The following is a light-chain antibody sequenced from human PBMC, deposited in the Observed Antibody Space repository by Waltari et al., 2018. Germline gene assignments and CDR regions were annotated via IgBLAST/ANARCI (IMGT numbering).Light chain of an antibody. Sequence: QSALTQPASVSGSPGQSITISCTGTSRDVGNYNYVSWYQQHPGRAPKLMISDVSDRPSGVSNRFSGSTSGNTASLTISGLQAEDEGDYYCCSYTNVGSWVFGGGTKVTVL. CDR1: SRDVGNYNY. CDR3: CSYTNVGSWV. J-gene: IGLJ3*02. V-gene: IGLV2-14*03. CDR2: DVS.